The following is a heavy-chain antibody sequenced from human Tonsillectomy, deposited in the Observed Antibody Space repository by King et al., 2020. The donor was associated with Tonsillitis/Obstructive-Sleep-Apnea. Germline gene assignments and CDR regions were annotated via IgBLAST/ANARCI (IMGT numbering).Heavy chain of an antibody. CDR2: IYPGDSDT. Sequence: QLVQSGAEVKKPGESLKISCKGSGYSFTTYWIGWVRQMPGKGLEWMGIIYPGDSDTIYSPSFQDQVTISADKSISAAYLQWSRLKASDTAMYYCERHEVMGGYENSYYLDVWGKGTTGTVSS. CDR3: ERHEVMGGYENSYYLDV. V-gene: IGHV5-51*01. J-gene: IGHJ6*03. CDR1: GYSFTTYW. D-gene: IGHD5-12*01.